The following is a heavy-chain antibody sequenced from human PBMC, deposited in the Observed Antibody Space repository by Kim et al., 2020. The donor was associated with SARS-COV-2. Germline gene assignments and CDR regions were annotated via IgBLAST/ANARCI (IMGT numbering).Heavy chain of an antibody. CDR2: MNPNSGNT. J-gene: IGHJ4*02. D-gene: IGHD3-9*01. CDR3: ARGPTYYVILTGYYTATSPITDLYY. Sequence: ASVKVSCKASGYTFTSYDINWVRQATGQGLEWMGWMNPNSGNTGYAQKFQGRVTMTRNTSISTAYMELSSLRSEDTAVYYCARGPTYYVILTGYYTATSPITDLYYWGQRALVTVSS. CDR1: GYTFTSYD. V-gene: IGHV1-8*01.